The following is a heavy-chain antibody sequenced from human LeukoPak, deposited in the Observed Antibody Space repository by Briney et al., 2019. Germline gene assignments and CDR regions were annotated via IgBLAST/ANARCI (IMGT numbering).Heavy chain of an antibody. V-gene: IGHV3-30*02. J-gene: IGHJ4*02. CDR1: GFTFSSFA. D-gene: IGHD6-13*01. CDR2: IRNDGNNK. CDR3: AKDGSNWNFDY. Sequence: GGSLRLSCAASGFTFSSFAMHWVRQAPGKGLEWVTLIRNDGNNKYYADSVKGRFTIPRDNSKNTLYLQMNSLRAEDTAVYYCAKDGSNWNFDYWGQGTLVTVSS.